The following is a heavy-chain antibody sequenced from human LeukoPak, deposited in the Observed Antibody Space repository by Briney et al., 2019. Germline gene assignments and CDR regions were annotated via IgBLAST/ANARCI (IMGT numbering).Heavy chain of an antibody. J-gene: IGHJ6*02. Sequence: GGSLRLSCAASGFPFNAYWMTWVRQAPGKGLEWVGSINHNGNVNYYVDSVKGRFTISRDNAKNSLYLQMSNLRAEDTAVYFCARGGGLDVWGQGATVTVSS. CDR2: INHNGNVN. V-gene: IGHV3-7*03. D-gene: IGHD3-16*01. CDR1: GFPFNAYW. CDR3: ARGGGLDV.